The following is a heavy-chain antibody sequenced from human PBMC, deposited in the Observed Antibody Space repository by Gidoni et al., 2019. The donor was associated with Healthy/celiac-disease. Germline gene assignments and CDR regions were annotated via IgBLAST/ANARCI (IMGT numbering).Heavy chain of an antibody. J-gene: IGHJ4*02. CDR2: IVVGSGNT. CDR3: AADISSSWYDGIFDY. D-gene: IGHD6-13*01. CDR1: GFTFTSSA. Sequence: QMQLVQSGPEVKKPGTSVKVSCTASGFTFTSSAVQWVRQARGQRLEWIGWIVVGSGNTNYAQKFQERVTITRDMSTSTAYMELSSLRSEDTAVYYCAADISSSWYDGIFDYWGQGTLVTVSS. V-gene: IGHV1-58*01.